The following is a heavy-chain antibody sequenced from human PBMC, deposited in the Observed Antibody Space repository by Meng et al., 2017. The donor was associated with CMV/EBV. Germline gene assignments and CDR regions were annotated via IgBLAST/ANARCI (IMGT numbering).Heavy chain of an antibody. J-gene: IGHJ6*02. CDR1: GGSISSSSYY. CDR2: IYYSGST. V-gene: IGHV4-39*07. D-gene: IGHD6-6*01. CDR3: ARDGSSSVYYYYGMDV. Sequence: SETLSLTCTVSGGSISSSSYYWGWIRQPPGKGLEWIGSIYYSGSTYYNPSLKSRVTISVDTSKNQFSLKLSSVTAADTAVYYCARDGSSSVYYYYGMDVWGQGTTVPSP.